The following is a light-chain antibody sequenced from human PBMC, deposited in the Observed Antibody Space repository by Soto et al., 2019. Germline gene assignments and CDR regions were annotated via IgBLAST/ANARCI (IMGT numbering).Light chain of an antibody. J-gene: IGKJ2*01. CDR1: QSISSW. V-gene: IGKV1-5*01. CDR2: DAS. CDR3: QQYNSYSSYT. Sequence: DIPMTQSPSTLSASVGDRVTITCRASQSISSWLAWYQQKPGKAPKLLIYDASSLESGGPSRFSGSGSGTEFTLTISSLQPDDFATYYCQQYNSYSSYTFGQGTKLEIK.